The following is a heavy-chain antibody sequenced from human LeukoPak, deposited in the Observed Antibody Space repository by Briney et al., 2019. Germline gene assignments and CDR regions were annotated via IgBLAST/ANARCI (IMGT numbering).Heavy chain of an antibody. CDR2: ISSSGSTM. V-gene: IGHV3-48*03. CDR3: AKKEEYYFDY. CDR1: GFVFSTYA. Sequence: PGGSLRLSCAASGFVFSTYAMSWVRQAPGKGLEWVSYISSSGSTMYYADSVKGRFTISRDNAKNSLYLQMNSLRAEDTAVYYCAKKEEYYFDYWGQGTLVTVSS. J-gene: IGHJ4*02. D-gene: IGHD3-10*01.